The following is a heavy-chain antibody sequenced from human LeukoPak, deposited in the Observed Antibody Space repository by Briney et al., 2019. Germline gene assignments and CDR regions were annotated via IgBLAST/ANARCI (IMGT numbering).Heavy chain of an antibody. J-gene: IGHJ5*02. V-gene: IGHV1-18*01. CDR3: ARDNSIADRGWWFDP. CDR1: GYTFTIYG. CDR2: ISAYNGNT. Sequence: ASVKVSCKASGYTFTIYGISWVRQAPGQGLEWMGWISAYNGNTNYAQKLQGRVTMTTDTSTSTAYMELRSLRSDDTAVYYCARDNSIADRGWWFDPWGQGTLVTVSS. D-gene: IGHD4-23*01.